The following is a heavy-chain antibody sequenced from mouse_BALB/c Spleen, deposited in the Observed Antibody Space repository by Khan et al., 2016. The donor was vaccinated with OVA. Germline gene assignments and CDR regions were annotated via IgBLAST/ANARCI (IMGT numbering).Heavy chain of an antibody. J-gene: IGHJ4*01. CDR3: ARGDDRYEGGDAIDY. CDR1: GFSLSRYN. D-gene: IGHD2-14*01. Sequence: VQLVESGPGLVAPSQSLSITCTVSGFSLSRYNIHWVRQPPGKGLEWLGMIWGGGGTDYNSTLISRLSISKANSKSQVFLKMNSLQTADTAMYYCARGDDRYEGGDAIDYWGQGTPVTVSS. CDR2: IWGGGGT. V-gene: IGHV2-6-4*01.